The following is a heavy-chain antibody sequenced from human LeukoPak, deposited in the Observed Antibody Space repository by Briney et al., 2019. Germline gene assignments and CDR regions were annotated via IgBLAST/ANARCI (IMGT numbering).Heavy chain of an antibody. CDR3: ARDRTARSRYFDY. CDR1: GVSISNYY. CDR2: IYYSGST. J-gene: IGHJ4*02. Sequence: PSETLSLTCTVSGVSISNYYWSWIRQHPGKGLEWIGYIYYSGSTYYNPSLKSRVTISVDTSKNQFSLKLSSVTAADTAVYYCARDRTARSRYFDYWGQRTLVTVSS. D-gene: IGHD2-2*01. V-gene: IGHV4-59*06.